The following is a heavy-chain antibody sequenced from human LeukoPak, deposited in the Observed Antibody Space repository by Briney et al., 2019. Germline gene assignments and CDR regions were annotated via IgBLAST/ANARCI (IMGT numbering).Heavy chain of an antibody. CDR3: ARDPSRYYYDSSARAFDI. D-gene: IGHD3-22*01. CDR2: INHSGST. V-gene: IGHV4-34*01. CDR1: GGSFSGYY. Sequence: SETLSLTCAVYGGSFSGYYWRWIRQPPGKGLEWIGEINHSGSTNYNPSLKSRVTISADTSKNQFSLKLSSVTAADTAVYYCARDPSRYYYDSSARAFDIWGQGTMVTVSS. J-gene: IGHJ3*02.